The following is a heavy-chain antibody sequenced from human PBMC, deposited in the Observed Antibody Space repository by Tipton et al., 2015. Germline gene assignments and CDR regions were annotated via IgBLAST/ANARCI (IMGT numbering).Heavy chain of an antibody. D-gene: IGHD6-6*01. CDR1: GDSVSGYY. V-gene: IGHV4-59*02. CDR3: ARVDYSSSSGMDV. Sequence: TLSLTCSVSGDSVSGYYWSWIRQAPGKGLEWIGYIYDSVRTNYKPSLKSRVTISLDTSKNQFSLKLNSVTAADTAVYYCARVDYSSSSGMDVWGHGTTVTVSS. J-gene: IGHJ6*02. CDR2: IYDSVRT.